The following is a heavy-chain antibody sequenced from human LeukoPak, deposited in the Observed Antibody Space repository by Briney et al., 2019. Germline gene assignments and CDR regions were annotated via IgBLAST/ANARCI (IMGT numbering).Heavy chain of an antibody. CDR1: GFTFKLYW. J-gene: IGHJ5*02. Sequence: GGSLRLSCAAAGFTFKLYWMDWVRHVPGRGRVWVSRINHDGSDTIYADSVRGRFTISRDDAKDTLYLQMNNLRAEDTAVYYCVRGGPSTWSWGQGTLVTVSS. V-gene: IGHV3-74*01. CDR2: INHDGSDT. CDR3: VRGGPSTWS. D-gene: IGHD2-15*01.